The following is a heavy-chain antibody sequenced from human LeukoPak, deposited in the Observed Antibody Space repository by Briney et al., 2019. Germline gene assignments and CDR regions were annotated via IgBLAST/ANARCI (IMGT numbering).Heavy chain of an antibody. CDR3: AIGGGYCSSTSCYYYYMDV. CDR1: GGTFISYA. J-gene: IGHJ6*03. Sequence: ASVKVSCKASGGTFISYAISWVRQAPGQGLEWMGGIIPIFGTANYAQKFQGRVTITADESTSTAYMELSSLRSEDTAVYYCAIGGGYCSSTSCYYYYMDVWGKGTTVTVSS. V-gene: IGHV1-69*13. CDR2: IIPIFGTA. D-gene: IGHD2-2*01.